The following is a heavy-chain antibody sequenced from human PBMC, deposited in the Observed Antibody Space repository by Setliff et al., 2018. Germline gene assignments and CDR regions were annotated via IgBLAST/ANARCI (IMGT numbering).Heavy chain of an antibody. CDR3: ARDSYTSPDY. J-gene: IGHJ4*02. D-gene: IGHD6-13*01. CDR1: KFIIRSYW. V-gene: IGHV3-74*01. CDR2: INSDGSYT. Sequence: PSETLSLSCEGSKFIIRSYWMHWVRQAPGKGLVWVSRINSDGSYTVYADSVEGRFTISRDNAKNTLYLQMNSLGAEDTAVYYCARDSYTSPDYWGQGTLVTVSS.